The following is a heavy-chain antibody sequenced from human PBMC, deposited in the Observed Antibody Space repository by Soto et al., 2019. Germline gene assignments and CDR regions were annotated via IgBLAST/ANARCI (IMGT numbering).Heavy chain of an antibody. CDR3: ARVGTATAFDI. J-gene: IGHJ3*02. D-gene: IGHD2-21*02. V-gene: IGHV1-69*13. CDR2: IVPIFGTA. Sequence: SVKVSCKASGGTFSSYAISWVRQAPGQGLEWMGGIVPIFGTANYAQKFQGRVTITADESTGTAYMELSSLRSEDTAVYYCARVGTATAFDIWGQGTMVTVSS. CDR1: GGTFSSYA.